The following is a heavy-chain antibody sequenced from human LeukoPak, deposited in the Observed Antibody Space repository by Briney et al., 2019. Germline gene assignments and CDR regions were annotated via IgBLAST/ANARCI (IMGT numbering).Heavy chain of an antibody. CDR1: GGSISSGDYY. V-gene: IGHV4-30-4*01. J-gene: IGHJ4*02. CDR3: ARFVPSSAGSRQFDY. D-gene: IGHD2-15*01. Sequence: SQTLSLTCTVSGGSISSGDYYWSWIRQPPGKGQEWIGYIYYSGSTYYNPSLKSRVTISVDTSKNQFSLKLSSVTAADTAVYYCARFVPSSAGSRQFDYWGQGTLVTVSS. CDR2: IYYSGST.